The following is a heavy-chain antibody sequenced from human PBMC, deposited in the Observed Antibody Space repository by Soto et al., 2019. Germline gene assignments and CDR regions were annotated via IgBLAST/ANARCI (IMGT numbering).Heavy chain of an antibody. D-gene: IGHD3-22*01. Sequence: GGSLRLSCAASGFTFSSYSINWVRQAPGKGLEWVSSITSSGSHMYYADSVKGRFTISRDNAKNSLYLQMNSLRAEDTAVYYCAREGSSGYYSFDFWGQGTQVTVSS. CDR2: ITSSGSHM. CDR3: AREGSSGYYSFDF. J-gene: IGHJ4*02. CDR1: GFTFSSYS. V-gene: IGHV3-21*01.